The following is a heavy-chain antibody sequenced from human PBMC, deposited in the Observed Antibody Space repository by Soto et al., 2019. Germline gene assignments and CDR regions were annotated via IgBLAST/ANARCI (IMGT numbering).Heavy chain of an antibody. CDR3: ARQPTGYPNWFDA. Sequence: QVQRQESGPGLVNPSETLSLTCTVSGGSVTSSTSSWAWVRQPPGKGLHWIGTIFYGHGTYYNPSRESRVTISLDTSKIQFSLELTSVTAADTAVYYCARQPTGYPNWFDAWGRGILVIVSS. J-gene: IGHJ5*02. V-gene: IGHV4-39*01. CDR2: IFYGHGT. CDR1: GGSVTSSTSS. D-gene: IGHD3-9*01.